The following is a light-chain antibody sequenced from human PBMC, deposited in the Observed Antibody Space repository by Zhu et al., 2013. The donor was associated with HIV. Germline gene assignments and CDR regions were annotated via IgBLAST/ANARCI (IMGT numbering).Light chain of an antibody. V-gene: IGKV3-20*01. CDR1: QTISSDF. CDR3: QQYGGSSWT. Sequence: EIVLTQSPATLALSPGERATLSCRASQTISSDFLAWYQQKPGQPPRLLMYGASNRASGFPDRFSGTGSGTDFTLSINRLEPEDSALYYCQQYGGSSWTFGQGTKVEIK. CDR2: GAS. J-gene: IGKJ1*01.